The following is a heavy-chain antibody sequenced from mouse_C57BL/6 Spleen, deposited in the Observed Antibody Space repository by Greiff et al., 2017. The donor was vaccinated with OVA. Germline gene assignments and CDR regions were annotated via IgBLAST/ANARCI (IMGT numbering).Heavy chain of an antibody. CDR1: GYTFTSYW. J-gene: IGHJ4*01. Sequence: QVQLQQPGAELVKPGASVKMSCKASGYTFTSYWITWVKQRPGQGLEWIGDIYPGSGSTNYNEKFKSKATLTVDTSSSTAYMQLSSLSSEDSAVYYCAREGGWSYGRDAMDYWGQGTSVTVSS. V-gene: IGHV1-55*01. D-gene: IGHD1-1*01. CDR3: AREGGWSYGRDAMDY. CDR2: IYPGSGST.